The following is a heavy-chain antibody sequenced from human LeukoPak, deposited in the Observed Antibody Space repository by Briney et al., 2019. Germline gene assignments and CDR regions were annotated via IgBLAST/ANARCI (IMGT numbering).Heavy chain of an antibody. J-gene: IGHJ4*02. Sequence: GGSLRLSCVASGFTFRDYIIHWVRQSPGKGLEWVAVISYDGSNTYYADSVKGRFTISGDNYKNTVYLEMNSLRTEDTAIYYCVGVAYSALVSPLAYWGQGTLVTVSS. CDR2: ISYDGSNT. CDR3: VGVAYSALVSPLAY. CDR1: GFTFRDYI. V-gene: IGHV3-30-3*01. D-gene: IGHD5-18*01.